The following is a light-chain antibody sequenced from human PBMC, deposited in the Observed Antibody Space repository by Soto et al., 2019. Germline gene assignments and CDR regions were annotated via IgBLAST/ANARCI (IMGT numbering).Light chain of an antibody. CDR1: QSVSSY. Sequence: DIQMTQSPSPLSASVGDRVDITCRTSQSVSSYLYWYQAKPGKAPKLLIYEASSLESGVPSRFSGSGSGTDFTLTISSLQPEDSATYYCQQSYSTPPFTFGHGTRVDI. J-gene: IGKJ3*01. V-gene: IGKV1-39*01. CDR2: EAS. CDR3: QQSYSTPPFT.